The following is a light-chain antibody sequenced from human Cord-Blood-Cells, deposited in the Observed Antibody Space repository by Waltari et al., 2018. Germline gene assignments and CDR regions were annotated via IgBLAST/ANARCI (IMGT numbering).Light chain of an antibody. CDR3: AAWDDSLNGWV. CDR2: SNN. CDR1: SSNIGSNT. Sequence: QSVLTQPPSASGTPGQRVTISCSGSSSNIGSNTVNWYQQLPATAPKLLIYSNNQRPSAVPDRFSGSKSGTSASLAISGLQSEDEADYYCAAWDDSLNGWVFGGGTKLTVL. V-gene: IGLV1-44*01. J-gene: IGLJ3*02.